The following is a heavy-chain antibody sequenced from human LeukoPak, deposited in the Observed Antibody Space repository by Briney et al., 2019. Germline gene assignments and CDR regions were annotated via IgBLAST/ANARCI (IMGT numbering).Heavy chain of an antibody. V-gene: IGHV3-9*01. J-gene: IGHJ1*01. Sequence: PGGSLRLSCAASGFTFDDYAMHWVRQAPGKGLEWVSGISWNSGSIGYADSVKGRFTISRDNAKNSLYLQMNSLRAEDTAVYYCAKVEDGSGSYYRGSGFQHWGQGTLVTVSS. CDR1: GFTFDDYA. CDR2: ISWNSGSI. D-gene: IGHD3-10*01. CDR3: AKVEDGSGSYYRGSGFQH.